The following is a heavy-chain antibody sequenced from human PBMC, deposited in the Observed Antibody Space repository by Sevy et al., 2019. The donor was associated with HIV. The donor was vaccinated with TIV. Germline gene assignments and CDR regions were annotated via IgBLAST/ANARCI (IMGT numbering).Heavy chain of an antibody. D-gene: IGHD6-13*01. Sequence: ASVKVSCKASGRTFRNYALSRVRQAPGQGLEWMGGIIPMFETANYVQKFQGRVTITADESTNTAYMELSSLRSEDTAIYYCARSISWYASFDSWGQGTLVTVSS. J-gene: IGHJ4*02. CDR3: ARSISWYASFDS. CDR2: IIPMFETA. V-gene: IGHV1-69*13. CDR1: GRTFRNYA.